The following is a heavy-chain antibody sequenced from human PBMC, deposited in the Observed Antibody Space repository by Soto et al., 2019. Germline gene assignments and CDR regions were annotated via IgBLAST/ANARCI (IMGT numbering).Heavy chain of an antibody. V-gene: IGHV4-39*01. J-gene: IGHJ4*02. D-gene: IGHD2-15*01. CDR1: GGSISSSSYY. CDR2: IYYSGST. Sequence: QLQLQESGPGLVKPSETLSLTCTVSGGSISSSSYYWGWIRQPPGKGLEWIGSIYYSGSTYYNPSLKSRVPISVDTSKNPFSLKLSSVTAADTAVYYCARLTLGYCSGGSCYPPGPFYYFDYWGQGTLVTVSS. CDR3: ARLTLGYCSGGSCYPPGPFYYFDY.